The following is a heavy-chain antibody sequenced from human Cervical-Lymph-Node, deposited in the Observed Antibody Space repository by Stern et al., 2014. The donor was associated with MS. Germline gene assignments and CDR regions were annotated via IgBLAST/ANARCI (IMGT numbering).Heavy chain of an antibody. J-gene: IGHJ4*02. CDR1: GFTFSSYG. CDR2: ISYDGSDT. Sequence: VQLEESGGGVVQPGRSLRLTCTVSGFTFSSYGMHWVRQAPGKGLGWVSVISYDGSDTYYGESVKGRFTISRDNSKNALYLEMRSLRPEDTAVYYCVKRGITEVRGVRLGDYWGPGTLVIVSS. V-gene: IGHV3-30*18. D-gene: IGHD3-10*01. CDR3: VKRGITEVRGVRLGDY.